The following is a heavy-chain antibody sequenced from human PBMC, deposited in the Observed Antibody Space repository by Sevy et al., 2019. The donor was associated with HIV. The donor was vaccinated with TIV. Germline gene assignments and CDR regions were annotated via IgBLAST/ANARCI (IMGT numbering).Heavy chain of an antibody. CDR1: GFTFGSYW. D-gene: IGHD6-13*01. V-gene: IGHV3-74*01. J-gene: IGHJ4*02. Sequence: GGSLRLSCAASGFTFGSYWMRWVRQAPGKGLVWLSRIYVDGRTASYADSVKGRFAISRDNAKNTLYLQMNSLRDEDTAVYYCGRVPVAAAGTGIDYWGQGTLVTVSS. CDR3: GRVPVAAAGTGIDY. CDR2: IYVDGRTA.